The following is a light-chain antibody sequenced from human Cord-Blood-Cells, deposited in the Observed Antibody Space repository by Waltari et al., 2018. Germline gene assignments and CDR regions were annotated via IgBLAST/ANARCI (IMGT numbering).Light chain of an antibody. CDR2: KDS. V-gene: IGLV3-27*01. Sequence: SYKLTQPSSVSVSPGQTARITCSGDVLAKKYAQWFQQKPGQAPVLVIYKDSERPSGIPERFSGSSSGTTVTLTISGAQVEDEADYYCYSAADNNWVFGGGTKLTVL. J-gene: IGLJ3*02. CDR1: VLAKKY. CDR3: YSAADNNWV.